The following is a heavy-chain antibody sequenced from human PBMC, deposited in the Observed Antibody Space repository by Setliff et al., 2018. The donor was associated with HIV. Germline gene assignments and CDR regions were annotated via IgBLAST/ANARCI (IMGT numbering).Heavy chain of an antibody. CDR1: RFTFSSYW. CDR3: ARTIYSGSHFDY. J-gene: IGHJ4*02. Sequence: GGSLRLSCAASRFTFSSYWMNWVRQAPGKGLEWVANIKQDGSEKYYVDSVKGRFTISRDNAKNTLYLQMNSLRAEDTAVYYCARTIYSGSHFDYWGQGTLVTVST. CDR2: IKQDGSEK. V-gene: IGHV3-7*01. D-gene: IGHD1-26*01.